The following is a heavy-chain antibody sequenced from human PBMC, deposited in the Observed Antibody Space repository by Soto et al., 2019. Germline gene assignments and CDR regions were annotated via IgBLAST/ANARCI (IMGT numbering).Heavy chain of an antibody. J-gene: IGHJ3*02. CDR3: ARGQFLGDCSGGSCLDAFDI. CDR1: GYTFTSYD. CDR2: ISAYNGNT. D-gene: IGHD2-15*01. V-gene: IGHV1-18*01. Sequence: ASVKVSCKASGYTFTSYDINWVRQAPRQGLEWMGWISAYNGNTNYAQKLQGRVTMTTDTSTSTAYMELRSLRSDDTAVYYCARGQFLGDCSGGSCLDAFDIWGQGTMVTVS.